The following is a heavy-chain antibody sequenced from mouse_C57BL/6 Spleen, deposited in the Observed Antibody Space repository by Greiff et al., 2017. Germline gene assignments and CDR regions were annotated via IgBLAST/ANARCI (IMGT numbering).Heavy chain of an antibody. CDR2: ILPGSGST. CDR3: AGWGNYGNSYFDD. V-gene: IGHV1-9*01. CDR1: GYTFTGYW. J-gene: IGHJ2*01. Sequence: VQLQQSGAELMKPGASVKLSCKATGYTFTGYWIEWVKQRPGQGLEWIGEILPGSGSTNYNEKFKGKATFTADTSSNTAYVQLSSLTTEDSAVYYCAGWGNYGNSYFDDWGKGTTLTVSS. D-gene: IGHD1-1*01.